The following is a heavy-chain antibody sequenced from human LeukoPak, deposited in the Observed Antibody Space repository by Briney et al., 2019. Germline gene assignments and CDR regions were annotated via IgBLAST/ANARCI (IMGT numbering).Heavy chain of an antibody. V-gene: IGHV3-7*03. CDR2: IKQDGSEK. D-gene: IGHD3-10*01. J-gene: IGHJ6*04. CDR1: GFTFSSDW. Sequence: GGSLRLSYAASGFTFSSDWMSWVRQAAGKWLEWLANIKQDGSEKYYVDSVKGRFTISRDNAKTSLYLPMNSLSAEATAVYYCARDPVLLWFGNYGMDVWGKGTTVTVSS. CDR3: ARDPVLLWFGNYGMDV.